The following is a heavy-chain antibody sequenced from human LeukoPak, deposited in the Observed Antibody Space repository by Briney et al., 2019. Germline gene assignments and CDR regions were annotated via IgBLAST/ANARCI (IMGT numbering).Heavy chain of an antibody. CDR3: ARGGWYSDC. D-gene: IGHD6-19*01. CDR1: GGSISSYY. CDR2: IYNTGIT. Sequence: PSETLSLTCTVSGGSISSYYWSWIRQPPGKGLEWIGYIYNTGITKYNPSLKSRATMSMDTSKNQFSLRLSSVTAADTAVYYCARGGWYSDCWGQGTLVTVSS. J-gene: IGHJ4*02. V-gene: IGHV4-59*01.